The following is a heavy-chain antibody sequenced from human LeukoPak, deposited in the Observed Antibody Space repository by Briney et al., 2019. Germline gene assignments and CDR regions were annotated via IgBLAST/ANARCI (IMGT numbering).Heavy chain of an antibody. D-gene: IGHD3-9*01. V-gene: IGHV3-23*01. CDR3: VIWGDYDVLTGYYVPDY. J-gene: IGHJ4*02. CDR1: GFTFSNYA. CDR2: ITGSGSNR. Sequence: PGASLRLSCVASGFTFSNYAMSWVRQAPGKGLEWVSAITGSGSNRYYADSLKGRFTTSRDSSKNTVFLQMNSLRHEDTAIYYCVIWGDYDVLTGYYVPDYWGQGTLVTVAS.